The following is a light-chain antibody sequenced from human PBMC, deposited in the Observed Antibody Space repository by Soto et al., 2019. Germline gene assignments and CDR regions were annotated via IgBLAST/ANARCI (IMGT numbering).Light chain of an antibody. J-gene: IGLJ1*01. Sequence: QSVLTQPASVSGSPGQSITISCTGTSSDVGSYNYVSWYQHHPGKAPKLIIYDVSNRPSGVSIRFSGSKSDNTASLTNSWLQPEDEADYHCSSYTTSNTRQIVFGTGTKVTVL. CDR3: SSYTTSNTRQIV. CDR1: SSDVGSYNY. V-gene: IGLV2-14*03. CDR2: DVS.